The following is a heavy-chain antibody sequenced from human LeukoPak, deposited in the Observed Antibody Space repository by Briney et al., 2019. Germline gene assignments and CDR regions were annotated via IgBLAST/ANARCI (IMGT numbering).Heavy chain of an antibody. CDR2: IYYSGST. J-gene: IGHJ4*02. D-gene: IGHD6-13*01. CDR1: GGSISSGGYY. V-gene: IGHV4-31*03. Sequence: SETLSLTCTVSGGSISSGGYYWSWIRQHPGRGLEWIVYIYYSGSTYYNPSLKSRVTISVDTSKNQFSLKLSSVTAADTAVYYCARSSTTTHSSSWYFGFDYWGQGTLVTVSS. CDR3: ARSSTTTHSSSWYFGFDY.